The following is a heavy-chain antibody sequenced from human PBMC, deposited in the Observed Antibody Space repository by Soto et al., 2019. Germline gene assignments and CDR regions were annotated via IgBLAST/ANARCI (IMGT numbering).Heavy chain of an antibody. CDR1: GGTFSSYA. V-gene: IGHV1-69*01. Sequence: VQLVQSGAEVKKPGSSVKVSCKASGGTFSSYAISWVRQAPGQGLEWMGGIIPIFGTANYAQKFQGRVTITADESTSTAYMELSSLRSEDTAVYYCAASNSSGWYGHYYYGMDVWGQGTTVTVSS. CDR2: IIPIFGTA. D-gene: IGHD6-19*01. CDR3: AASNSSGWYGHYYYGMDV. J-gene: IGHJ6*02.